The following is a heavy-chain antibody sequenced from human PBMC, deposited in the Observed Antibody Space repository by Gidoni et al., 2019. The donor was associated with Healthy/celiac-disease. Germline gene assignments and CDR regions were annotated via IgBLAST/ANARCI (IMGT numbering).Heavy chain of an antibody. V-gene: IGHV3-7*03. Sequence: AASGFTFSSYWMSWVRPAPGKGLEWVANIQQDGSEKYYVDSVKGRFTISRDNAKNSLYLQMNSLRAEDTAVYYCASWDPEDIVVVPAADYWGQGTLVTVSS. CDR2: IQQDGSEK. D-gene: IGHD2-2*01. J-gene: IGHJ4*02. CDR3: ASWDPEDIVVVPAADY. CDR1: GFTFSSYW.